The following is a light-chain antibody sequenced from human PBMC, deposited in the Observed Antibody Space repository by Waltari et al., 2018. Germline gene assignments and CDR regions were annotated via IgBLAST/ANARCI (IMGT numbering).Light chain of an antibody. CDR3: AAWDDSLNGNWV. Sequence: QSVLTQPPSASGTPGQRVTISCSGSNSNIGGNPVQWFQQPPGTAPRLLIFNGNERPSGVPDRFSGCKSGTSASLAISGLQSEDEAEYYCAAWDDSLNGNWVFGGGTKVTVL. CDR2: NGN. J-gene: IGLJ3*02. CDR1: NSNIGGNP. V-gene: IGLV1-44*01.